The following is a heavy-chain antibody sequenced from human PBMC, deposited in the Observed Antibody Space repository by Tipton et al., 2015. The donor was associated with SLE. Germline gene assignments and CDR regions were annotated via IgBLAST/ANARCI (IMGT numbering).Heavy chain of an antibody. J-gene: IGHJ4*02. V-gene: IGHV1-8*02. CDR1: GYTFTSYD. CDR3: ARSDSGTYDY. Sequence: QSGAEVKKPGASVKVSCKASGYTFTSYDINWVRQATGQGLEWMGWMNPNSGNTGYAQKFQGRVTLTTDTSTTTAYMELRNLRSDDTAVYYCARSDSGTYDYWGQGTLVTVSS. CDR2: MNPNSGNT. D-gene: IGHD3-10*01.